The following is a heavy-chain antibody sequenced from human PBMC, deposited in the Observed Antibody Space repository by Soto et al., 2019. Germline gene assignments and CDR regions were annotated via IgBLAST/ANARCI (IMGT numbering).Heavy chain of an antibody. CDR3: ASPYYYGSGSYPDY. J-gene: IGHJ4*02. CDR2: IYYSGST. V-gene: IGHV4-39*01. D-gene: IGHD3-10*01. Sequence: QLQLQESGPGLVKPSETLSLTCTVSGGSISSSSYYWGWIRQPPGKGLEWIGSIYYSGSTYYNPSLKSRVTISVDTSKNQFSLKLSSVTAADTAVYYCASPYYYGSGSYPDYWGQGTLVTVSS. CDR1: GGSISSSSYY.